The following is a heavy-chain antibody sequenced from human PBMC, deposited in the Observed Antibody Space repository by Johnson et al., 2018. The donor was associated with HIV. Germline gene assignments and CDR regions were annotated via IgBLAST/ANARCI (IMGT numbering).Heavy chain of an antibody. CDR2: ISYDGSNK. Sequence: QVQLVESGGGLVQPGRSLRLSCAASGFTFSSYAMHWVRQAPGKGLEWVAVISYDGSNKYYADSVKGRFTISRDNSKNTLYLQMNSLRAEDTAVYYCARDWGAFDIWGQGTMVTVSS. D-gene: IGHD3-16*01. V-gene: IGHV3-30*04. CDR3: ARDWGAFDI. CDR1: GFTFSSYA. J-gene: IGHJ3*02.